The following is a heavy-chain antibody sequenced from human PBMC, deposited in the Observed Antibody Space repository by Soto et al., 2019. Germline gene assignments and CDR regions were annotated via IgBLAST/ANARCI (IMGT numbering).Heavy chain of an antibody. J-gene: IGHJ4*02. Sequence: VQLVQSGAEVKKPGASVKVSCKASGFTFTNYGIIWVRQAPDQGLEWMGWSSAYNGNTFYEQKFQGRVTVTTDASTSTAYMDRRNLRSDDTAVYYRARKPTGSPADYWGQGTLVTVSS. CDR3: ARKPTGSPADY. V-gene: IGHV1-18*01. CDR2: SSAYNGNT. D-gene: IGHD3-9*01. CDR1: GFTFTNYG.